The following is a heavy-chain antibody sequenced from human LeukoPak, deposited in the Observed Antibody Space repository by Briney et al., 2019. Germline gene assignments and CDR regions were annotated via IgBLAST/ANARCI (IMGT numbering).Heavy chain of an antibody. J-gene: IGHJ5*02. CDR2: XIPIFGTA. CDR3: ARAGIAAAGTSSWFDP. Sequence: AXGXGXEGMGGXIPIFGTANYAQKCQGRVTITADKSTSTAYMEVSSLRSEDTAVYYCARAGIAAAGTSSWFDPWGQGTLVTVSS. D-gene: IGHD6-13*01. V-gene: IGHV1-69*06.